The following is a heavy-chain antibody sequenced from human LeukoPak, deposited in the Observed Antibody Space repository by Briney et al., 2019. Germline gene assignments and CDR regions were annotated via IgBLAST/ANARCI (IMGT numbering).Heavy chain of an antibody. D-gene: IGHD4-17*01. J-gene: IGHJ4*02. Sequence: SETLSLTCAVYGGSFSGYYWSWIRQPPGKGLEWIGEINHSGSTNYNPSLKSRVTISVDMSKNQFSLKLSSVTAADTAVYYCARVKVRTVTTYLYYFDYWGQGTLVTVSS. CDR2: INHSGST. CDR1: GGSFSGYY. CDR3: ARVKVRTVTTYLYYFDY. V-gene: IGHV4-34*01.